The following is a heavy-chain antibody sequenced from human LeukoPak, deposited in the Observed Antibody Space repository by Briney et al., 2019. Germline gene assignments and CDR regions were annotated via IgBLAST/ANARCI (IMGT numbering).Heavy chain of an antibody. CDR3: ASELDSSSSSLFDY. CDR2: IGTSSTTI. J-gene: IGHJ4*02. D-gene: IGHD6-6*01. Sequence: GGSLRLSCAASGFTFSSYTMNWVRQPPGKGLEWVSNIGTSSTTIYYADSVKGRFTISRDNAKNSLYLQMNSLRADDTAVYYCASELDSSSSSLFDYWGQGTLVTVSS. V-gene: IGHV3-48*01. CDR1: GFTFSSYT.